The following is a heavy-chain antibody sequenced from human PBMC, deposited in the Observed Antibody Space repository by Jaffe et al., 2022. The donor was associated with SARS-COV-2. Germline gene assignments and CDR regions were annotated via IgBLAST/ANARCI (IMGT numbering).Heavy chain of an antibody. CDR3: AKDQAAAYLVYYYYGMDV. CDR2: ISGSGGST. V-gene: IGHV3-23*01. J-gene: IGHJ6*02. CDR1: GFTFSSYA. Sequence: EVQLLESGGGLVQPGGSLRLSCAASGFTFSSYAMSWVRQAPGKGLEWVSAISGSGGSTYYADSVKGRFTISRDNSKNTLYLQMNSLRAEDTAVYYCAKDQAAAYLVYYYYGMDVWGQGTTVTVSS. D-gene: IGHD6-13*01.